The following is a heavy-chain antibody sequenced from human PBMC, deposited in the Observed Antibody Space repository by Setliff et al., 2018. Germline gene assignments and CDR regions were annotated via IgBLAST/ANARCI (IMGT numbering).Heavy chain of an antibody. D-gene: IGHD2-21*01. J-gene: IGHJ5*02. CDR3: ARDRGGTAIANWFDR. V-gene: IGHV1-69*06. Sequence: GASVKVSCKASGGTFSSYDISWVRQAPGQGLEWMGRIIPIFGSTNFAQNFQGRVTITADKSTSTAYMDLSSLRSEDSAVYYCARDRGGTAIANWFDRWGQGTLVTVSS. CDR1: GGTFSSYD. CDR2: IIPIFGST.